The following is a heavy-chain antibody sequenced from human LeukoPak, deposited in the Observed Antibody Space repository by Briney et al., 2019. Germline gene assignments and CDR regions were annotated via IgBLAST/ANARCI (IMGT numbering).Heavy chain of an antibody. CDR1: GGSFSGYY. CDR2: INHSGST. J-gene: IGHJ4*02. CDR3: ARGAGY. V-gene: IGHV4-34*01. Sequence: SETLSLTCAVYGGSFSGYYWSWIRQPPGKGLEWIGEINHSGSTNYNPSLKSRVTISVDTSKNQFSLKLSSVTAADTAVYYCARGAGYWGQGTLVTVSS.